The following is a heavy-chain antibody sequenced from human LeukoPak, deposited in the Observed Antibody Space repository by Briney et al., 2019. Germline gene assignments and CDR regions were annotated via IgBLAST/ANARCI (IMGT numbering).Heavy chain of an antibody. Sequence: HPGGSLRLSCAASGFTFSSFAMSWVRQTPGKGLEWVSTISGSGGSTYYADSVKGRFTISRDHSKNTLYLQMNSLRAEDTAMYYCTKGGSSDLWGHCDCWGQGTLVTVSS. J-gene: IGHJ4*02. D-gene: IGHD2-15*01. CDR3: TKGGSSDLWGHCDC. CDR2: ISGSGGST. CDR1: GFTFSSFA. V-gene: IGHV3-23*01.